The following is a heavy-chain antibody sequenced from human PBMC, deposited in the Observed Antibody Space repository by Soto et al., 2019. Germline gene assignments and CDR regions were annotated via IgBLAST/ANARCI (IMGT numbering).Heavy chain of an antibody. D-gene: IGHD2-2*01. CDR1: GDSVSSNSPS. CDR2: TYYRSKWYN. V-gene: IGHV6-1*01. Sequence: SQTLSLTCAISGDSVSSNSPSCNWSRESPSRGLECLGRTYYRSKWYNDYAVSVKSRITMIPDTSKNQFSLQLNSVTPEDTAVYYCARDGGAQYQLLPQGYYYGMDVWGQGTTVTVSS. CDR3: ARDGGAQYQLLPQGYYYGMDV. J-gene: IGHJ6*02.